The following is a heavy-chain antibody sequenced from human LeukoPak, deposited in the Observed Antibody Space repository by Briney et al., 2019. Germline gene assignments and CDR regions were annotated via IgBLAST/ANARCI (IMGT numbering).Heavy chain of an antibody. Sequence: PGGSLRLSCAASGFTFSSYAMHWVRQAPGKGLEWVAVISYDGSNKYYADSVKGRFTISRDNSKNTLYLQMNSLRAGDTAVYYCARGRSSGWYYYYYGMDVWGQGTTVTVSS. D-gene: IGHD6-19*01. V-gene: IGHV3-30*04. CDR1: GFTFSSYA. CDR3: ARGRSSGWYYYYYGMDV. CDR2: ISYDGSNK. J-gene: IGHJ6*02.